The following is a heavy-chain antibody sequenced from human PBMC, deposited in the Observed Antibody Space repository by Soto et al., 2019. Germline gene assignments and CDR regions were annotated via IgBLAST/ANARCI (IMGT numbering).Heavy chain of an antibody. D-gene: IGHD4-17*01. CDR1: GGSLTSGASY. J-gene: IGHJ4*02. Sequence: SETLSLTCTVSGGSLTSGASYWSWIRHHPGKGLEWIGYIYNSGSTYYNPSLESRITISVDRSANHLSLRLSSVTAADTAVYYCARDTPARWGTYDYWGQGTLVTVSS. CDR3: ARDTPARWGTYDY. V-gene: IGHV4-31*03. CDR2: IYNSGST.